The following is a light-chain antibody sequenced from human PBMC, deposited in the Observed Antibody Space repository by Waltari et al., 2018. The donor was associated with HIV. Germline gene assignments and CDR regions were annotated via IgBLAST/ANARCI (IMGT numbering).Light chain of an antibody. Sequence: EIVMTQSPATMSVSPGERATLSCRASHTMTNRLAWYQQKPGQPPRLLSFDISTRVTGIPVRFGGSGSGRDFTLTITSLQTEDSAVYYCQQYAYWPRTFGGGTKVEIK. CDR2: DIS. V-gene: IGKV3-15*01. CDR1: HTMTNR. J-gene: IGKJ4*01. CDR3: QQYAYWPRT.